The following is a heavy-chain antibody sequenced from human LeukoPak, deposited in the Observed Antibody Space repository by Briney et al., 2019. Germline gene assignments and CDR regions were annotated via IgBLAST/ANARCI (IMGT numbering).Heavy chain of an antibody. CDR2: IYHSGST. J-gene: IGHJ5*02. V-gene: IGHV4-38-2*02. Sequence: SETLSLTCTVSGYSISSGYYWGWIRQPPGKGLEWIGSIYHSGSTYYNPSLKSRVTISVDTSKNQFSLKLSSVTAADTAVYYCARGYYDFWSGYLSPWFDPWGQGTLVTVSS. D-gene: IGHD3-3*01. CDR3: ARGYYDFWSGYLSPWFDP. CDR1: GYSISSGYY.